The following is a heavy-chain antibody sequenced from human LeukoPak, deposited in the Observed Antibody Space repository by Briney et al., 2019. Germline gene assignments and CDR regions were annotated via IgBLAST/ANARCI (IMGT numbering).Heavy chain of an antibody. CDR2: IKYDGSEK. J-gene: IGHJ4*02. CDR3: ARGGSSRFDG. Sequence: PGGSLRLSCAASGFTFSDYYMSWIRQAPGKGLEWVANIKYDGSEKYYVDSVKGRFTISRDNAKNSLYLQMNNLRAEDTAMYYCARGGSSRFDGWGQGTLVTVSS. V-gene: IGHV3-7*01. CDR1: GFTFSDYY. D-gene: IGHD6-13*01.